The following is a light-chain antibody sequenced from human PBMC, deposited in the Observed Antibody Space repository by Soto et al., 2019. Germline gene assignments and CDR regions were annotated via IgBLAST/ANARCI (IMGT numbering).Light chain of an antibody. V-gene: IGLV6-57*04. J-gene: IGLJ2*01. Sequence: LTQPHSVSESPGKTVTISCTRSSGSIASNYVQWYQQRPGSAPNTVIYEDNQRPSGVPDRFSGSIDSSSNSASLTISGLKTEDEADYYCQSYDSSNHDVVFGGGTKLTVL. CDR1: SGSIASNY. CDR3: QSYDSSNHDVV. CDR2: EDN.